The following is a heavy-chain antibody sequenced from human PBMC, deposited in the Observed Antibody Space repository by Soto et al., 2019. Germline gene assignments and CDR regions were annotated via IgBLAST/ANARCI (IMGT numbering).Heavy chain of an antibody. V-gene: IGHV5-51*01. CDR1: AYSFTRNW. J-gene: IGHJ4*02. D-gene: IGHD3-16*01. Sequence: GESLKISCKGSAYSFTRNWIGWVRQMPGKGLEWMGIIYAGDSDTRYSPSFQGQVTISADKSISTAYLQWSSLKASDTAMECCASLSYYDSYSGFDYWGQGTLDTVSS. CDR3: ASLSYYDSYSGFDY. CDR2: IYAGDSDT.